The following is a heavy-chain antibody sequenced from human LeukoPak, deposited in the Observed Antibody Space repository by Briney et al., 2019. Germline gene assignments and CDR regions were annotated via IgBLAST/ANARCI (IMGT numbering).Heavy chain of an antibody. V-gene: IGHV3-48*03. Sequence: PGGSLRLSCIASGFTFSNYELNWVRQAPGKGLEWVSHISSSGNTMHYADSVKGRFTISKDNAKNSLYLQMNSLRAEDTAVYYCARDESSDYDFDYWGQGTLVTVSS. CDR1: GFTFSNYE. CDR2: ISSSGNTM. J-gene: IGHJ4*02. D-gene: IGHD4-17*01. CDR3: ARDESSDYDFDY.